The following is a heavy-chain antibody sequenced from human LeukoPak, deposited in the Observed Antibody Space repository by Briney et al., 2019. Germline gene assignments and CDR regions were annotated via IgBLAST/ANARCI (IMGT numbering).Heavy chain of an antibody. V-gene: IGHV4-59*01. CDR2: IYYSGST. CDR3: ASYGDGLRHGMDV. D-gene: IGHD5-24*01. CDR1: GGSIGRYY. J-gene: IGHJ6*02. Sequence: SETLSLTCTVSGGSIGRYYWSWIRQPPGEGLEWIGYIYYSGSTNYNPSLKSRVTISVDTSKNQFSLELSSVTAADTAVYYCASYGDGLRHGMDVWGQGTTVTVSS.